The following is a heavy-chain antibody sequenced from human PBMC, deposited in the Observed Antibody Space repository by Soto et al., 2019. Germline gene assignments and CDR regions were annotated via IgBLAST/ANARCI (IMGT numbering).Heavy chain of an antibody. D-gene: IGHD6-19*01. Sequence: QVQLVESGGGVVQPGRSLRLSCAASGFTFSSYGMHWVRQAPGKGLEWVAVIWYDGSNKYYADSVKGRFTISRDNSKNTLYLQMHGLGAEDTAVYYWARSGSRGWYAIDYWGQGPLVTVSS. J-gene: IGHJ4*02. CDR2: IWYDGSNK. CDR3: ARSGSRGWYAIDY. CDR1: GFTFSSYG. V-gene: IGHV3-33*01.